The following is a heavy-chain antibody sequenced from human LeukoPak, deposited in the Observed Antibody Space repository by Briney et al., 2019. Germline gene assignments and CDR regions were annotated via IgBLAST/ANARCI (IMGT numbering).Heavy chain of an antibody. CDR1: GGSFSGYY. V-gene: IGHV4-34*01. J-gene: IGHJ2*01. CDR2: INHSGST. D-gene: IGHD4-17*01. Sequence: PSETLSLTCAVYGGSFSGYYWSWIRQPPGKGLEWIGEINHSGSTNYNPSLKSRVTISVDTSKNQFSLKLSSVTAADTAVYYCARDRSTVTTDNWYFDLWGRGTLVTVSS. CDR3: ARDRSTVTTDNWYFDL.